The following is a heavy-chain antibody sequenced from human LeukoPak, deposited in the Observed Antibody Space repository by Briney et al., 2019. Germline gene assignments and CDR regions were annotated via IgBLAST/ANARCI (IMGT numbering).Heavy chain of an antibody. J-gene: IGHJ5*02. CDR1: GFTFSSYW. D-gene: IGHD1-26*01. CDR3: VKGGIVNWFDP. Sequence: GGSLRLSCAASGFTFSSYWMSWVRQAPGKGLEWVSTISGSGGNTYYGDSVKGRFTISRDNSKNTLYLQMNSLRVEDTAVYYCVKGGIVNWFDPWGQGILVTVSS. CDR2: ISGSGGNT. V-gene: IGHV3-23*01.